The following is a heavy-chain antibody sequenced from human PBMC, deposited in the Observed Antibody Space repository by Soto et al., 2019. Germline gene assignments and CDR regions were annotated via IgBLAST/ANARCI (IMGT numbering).Heavy chain of an antibody. V-gene: IGHV4-39*01. J-gene: IGHJ6*03. D-gene: IGHD3-3*01. CDR3: ARLPGDYDFWSGSLFYYMDV. CDR2: IYYSGST. Sequence: SVTLCLTCTVSGVSISSSICYLGWNRQPPGKGLEWIGSIYYSGSTYYNPSLKSRVPISVDTSKNQFSLKLSSVTAADTAVYYCARLPGDYDFWSGSLFYYMDVWGKGTTVTVSS. CDR1: GVSISSSICY.